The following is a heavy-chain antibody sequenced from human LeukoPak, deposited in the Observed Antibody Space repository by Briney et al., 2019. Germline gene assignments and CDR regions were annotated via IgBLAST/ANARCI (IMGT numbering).Heavy chain of an antibody. CDR1: GDSISSYY. CDR2: VYYSGST. CDR3: ARDNWTGAHYYYFMDV. D-gene: IGHD1-20*01. J-gene: IGHJ6*03. Sequence: SETLSLTCTVSGDSISSYYWTWIRQAPGKGLEWIGYVYYSGSTNYNPSLKSRVTISVDTSKNQFSLRLTSVTAADTAVYYCARDNWTGAHYYYFMDVWGKGTTVTVSS. V-gene: IGHV4-59*01.